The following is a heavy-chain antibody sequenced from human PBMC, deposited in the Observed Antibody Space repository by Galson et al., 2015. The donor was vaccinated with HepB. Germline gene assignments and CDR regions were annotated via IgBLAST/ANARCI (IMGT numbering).Heavy chain of an antibody. V-gene: IGHV4-61*08. CDR2: IFFSGGT. D-gene: IGHD2-8*01. J-gene: IGHJ5*02. Sequence: SGNPSPTRPGSGGSLSRGGFFWSWVRPHPRKGLGWVGKIFFSGGTNHKPSLPRRVFFSIGNPQNQFSLKLNSVTAADTAVYYCARDVYPNWFDPWGQGALVTVSS. CDR1: GGSLSRGGFF. CDR3: ARDVYPNWFDP.